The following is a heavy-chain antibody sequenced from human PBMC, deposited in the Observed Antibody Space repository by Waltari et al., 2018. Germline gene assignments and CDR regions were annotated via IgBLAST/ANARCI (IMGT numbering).Heavy chain of an antibody. V-gene: IGHV1-18*01. CDR3: ARITHYYDSSGYFAHYFDY. CDR2: ISAYNGNT. D-gene: IGHD3-22*01. Sequence: QVQLVQSGAEVKKPGASVKVSCTASGYTFTSYGISWVRQAPGQGLEWMGWISAYNGNTNYAQKLQGRVTMTTDTSTSTAYMELRSLRSDDTAVYYCARITHYYDSSGYFAHYFDYWGQGTLVTVSS. CDR1: GYTFTSYG. J-gene: IGHJ4*02.